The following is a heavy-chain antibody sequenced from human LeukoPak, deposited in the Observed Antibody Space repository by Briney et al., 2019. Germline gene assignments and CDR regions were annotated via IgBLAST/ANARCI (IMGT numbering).Heavy chain of an antibody. J-gene: IGHJ4*02. CDR2: LYRSGST. CDR3: ARVNWVIDY. V-gene: IGHV4-38-2*02. D-gene: IGHD7-27*01. CDR1: GYSISSGYH. Sequence: SETLSLTCTVSGYSISSGYHWGWIRQPPGKGLEWIGHLYRSGSTYYNPSLKSRVTMSLDTSKNQFFLDLTSVTAADTAVFYCARVNWVIDYWGQGILGTVSS.